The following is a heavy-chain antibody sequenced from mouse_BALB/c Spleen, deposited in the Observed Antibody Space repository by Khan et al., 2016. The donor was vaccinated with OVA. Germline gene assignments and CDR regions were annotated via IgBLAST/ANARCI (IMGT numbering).Heavy chain of an antibody. J-gene: IGHJ2*01. D-gene: IGHD1-2*01. CDR1: GYSITSGYG. CDR2: ISYSGST. Sequence: EVQLQESGPGLVKPSQSLSLTCTVTGYSITSGYGWNWIRQFPGNQLEWMGYISYSGSTNYNPSLKGRISITPDTSNNQFFLQLNSVTTEDTATCCCSQTARIKYWGQGTTLTVSS. V-gene: IGHV3-2*02. CDR3: SQTARIKY.